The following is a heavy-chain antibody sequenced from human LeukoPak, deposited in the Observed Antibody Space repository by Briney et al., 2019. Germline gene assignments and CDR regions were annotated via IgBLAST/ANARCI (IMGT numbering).Heavy chain of an antibody. J-gene: IGHJ4*02. D-gene: IGHD2-21*01. CDR3: ARPPAYCGGDCFFDY. CDR1: GYSFTSYW. V-gene: IGHV5-51*01. CDR2: IYPGDSDT. Sequence: GESLKISCKGSGYSFTSYWIGWVRQMPGKGLEWMGIIYPGDSDTRYSPSFQGQVTISADKSISTAYLQWSSLKASDTAMYYCARPPAYCGGDCFFDYWGQGTLATVSS.